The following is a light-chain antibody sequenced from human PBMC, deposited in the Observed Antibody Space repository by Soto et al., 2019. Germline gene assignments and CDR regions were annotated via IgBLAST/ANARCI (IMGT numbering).Light chain of an antibody. CDR2: DAS. J-gene: IGKJ1*01. Sequence: DIQMTQSPSSLSASVGDRVTITCRASQNIDSYLNWYQQRPGKAPKLLIHDASSLQSGVPSRFSGSGSGTDCALTINSLQPEDFATIYCQQTYSTPWTFGQGTKVEIK. CDR3: QQTYSTPWT. CDR1: QNIDSY. V-gene: IGKV1-39*01.